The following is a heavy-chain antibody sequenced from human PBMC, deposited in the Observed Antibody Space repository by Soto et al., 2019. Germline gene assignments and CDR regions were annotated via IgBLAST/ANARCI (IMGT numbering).Heavy chain of an antibody. CDR3: ARDGLRGVRGPMYGMDV. CDR1: GFTFSSYG. D-gene: IGHD3-10*01. CDR2: IWYDGSNK. J-gene: IGHJ6*02. Sequence: QVQLVESGGGVVQPGRSLRLSCAASGFTFSSYGMHWVRQAPGKGLEWVAVIWYDGSNKYYADSVKGRFTISRDNSKNTLYLQMNSLRAEDTAVYYCARDGLRGVRGPMYGMDVWGQGTTVTVSS. V-gene: IGHV3-33*01.